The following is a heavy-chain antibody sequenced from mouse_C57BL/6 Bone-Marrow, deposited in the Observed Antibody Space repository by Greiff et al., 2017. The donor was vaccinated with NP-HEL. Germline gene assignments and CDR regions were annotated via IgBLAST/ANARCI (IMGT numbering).Heavy chain of an antibody. CDR2: IYPGNSDT. Sequence: EVQLHQSGTVLARPGASVKMSCKTSGYTFTSYWMHWVKQRPGQGLEWIGDIYPGNSDTSYNQKFKGKAKLTAVTSASTAYMELSSLTNEDSAVYYGTRWGIYYGYHWYFDVWGTGTLVTVSS. D-gene: IGHD2-2*01. CDR1: GYTFTSYW. CDR3: TRWGIYYGYHWYFDV. V-gene: IGHV1-5*01. J-gene: IGHJ1*03.